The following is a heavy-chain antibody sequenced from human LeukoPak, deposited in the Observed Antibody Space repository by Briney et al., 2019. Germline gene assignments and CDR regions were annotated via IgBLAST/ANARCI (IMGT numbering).Heavy chain of an antibody. V-gene: IGHV4-34*01. J-gene: IGHJ6*02. CDR1: GGSFSGYY. Sequence: SETLSLTCAVYGGSFSGYYWSWIRQPPGKGLEWIGEINHSGSTNYNPFLKSRVTISVDTSKNQFSLRLRSVTAADTAVYYCAREDPQTTVPEGMDVWGQGTTVTVSS. D-gene: IGHD4-17*01. CDR2: INHSGST. CDR3: AREDPQTTVPEGMDV.